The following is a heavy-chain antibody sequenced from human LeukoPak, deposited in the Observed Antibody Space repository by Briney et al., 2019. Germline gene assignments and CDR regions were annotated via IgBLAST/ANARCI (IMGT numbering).Heavy chain of an antibody. V-gene: IGHV4-38-2*02. D-gene: IGHD6-19*01. Sequence: SETLSLTCTVSGYSISSGYYWGWIRQPPGKGLEWIGSIYHSGSTYYNPSLKSRVTISVDTSKNQFSLKLSSVTAADTAVYSCATIEGGAGTDWGQGTLVTVSS. CDR3: ATIEGGAGTD. CDR2: IYHSGST. CDR1: GYSISSGYY. J-gene: IGHJ4*02.